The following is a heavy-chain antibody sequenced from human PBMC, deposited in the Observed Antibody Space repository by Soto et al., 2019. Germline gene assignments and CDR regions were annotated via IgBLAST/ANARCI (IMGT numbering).Heavy chain of an antibody. J-gene: IGHJ6*02. CDR3: ARATCSGGSCWGYGMDV. V-gene: IGHV3-30-3*01. CDR1: GFTFSSYA. CDR2: ISYDGSNK. D-gene: IGHD2-15*01. Sequence: GGSLRLSCAASGFTFSSYAMHWVRQAPGKGLEWVAVISYDGSNKYYADSVKGRFTISRDNSKNTLYLQMNSLRAEDTAVYYCARATCSGGSCWGYGMDVWGQGTTVTVSS.